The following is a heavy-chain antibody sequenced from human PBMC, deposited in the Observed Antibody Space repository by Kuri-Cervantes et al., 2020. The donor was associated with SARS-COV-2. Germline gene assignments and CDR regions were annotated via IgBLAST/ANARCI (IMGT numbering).Heavy chain of an antibody. V-gene: IGHV3-30*02. CDR3: ARGPDCSSTSCYLGFDY. Sequence: GESLKISCAASGFTFSSYGMHWVRQAPGKGLEWVAFIRYDGSNKYYADSVKGRFTISRDNSKNTLYLQMNSLRAEDTAVYYCARGPDCSSTSCYLGFDYWGQGTLVTVSS. CDR2: IRYDGSNK. CDR1: GFTFSSYG. J-gene: IGHJ4*02. D-gene: IGHD2-2*01.